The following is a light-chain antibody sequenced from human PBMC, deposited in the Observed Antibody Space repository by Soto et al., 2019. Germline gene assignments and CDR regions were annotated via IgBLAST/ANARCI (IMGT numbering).Light chain of an antibody. CDR1: QTIGSW. J-gene: IGKJ1*01. Sequence: DIQMTQSPSTLSASVGDRVTITCRASQTIGSWLAWYQQKPGTAPKLLIYDVSALKRGVPPRFSGSGSGTEFTLTISSLQPDDFATYYCQQYDSFSVTFGQGTKVDIK. V-gene: IGKV1-5*01. CDR2: DVS. CDR3: QQYDSFSVT.